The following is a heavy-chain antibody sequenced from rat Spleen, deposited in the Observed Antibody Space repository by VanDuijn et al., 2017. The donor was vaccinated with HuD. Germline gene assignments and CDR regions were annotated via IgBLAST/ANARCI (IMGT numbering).Heavy chain of an antibody. V-gene: IGHV5-27*01. CDR2: ISPSGGST. D-gene: IGHD1-11*01. CDR3: SREGLYGNFFDY. CDR1: GFTFSDYY. Sequence: EVQLVESGGGLVQPGRSLKLSCVASGFTFSDYYMAWVRQAPTKGLEWVASISPSGGSTYYRDSVKGRFTISRDNAKSTLYLQMDSLRSEDTATYYCSREGLYGNFFDYCGQGVMVTVSS. J-gene: IGHJ2*01.